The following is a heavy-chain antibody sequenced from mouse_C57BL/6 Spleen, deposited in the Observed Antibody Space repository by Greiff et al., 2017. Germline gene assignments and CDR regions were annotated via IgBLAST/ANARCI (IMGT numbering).Heavy chain of an antibody. CDR1: GYTFTSSW. Sequence: QVQLQQPGAELVKPGASVKMSCKASGYTFTSSWITWVKQRPGQGLEWIGDIYPGSGSTNYNEKFKSKATLTVDPSSSTAYMPLSRLTSEDSAVYYGARPRGSSPYYAMDYWGQGTSVTVSS. J-gene: IGHJ4*01. CDR2: IYPGSGST. D-gene: IGHD1-1*01. CDR3: ARPRGSSPYYAMDY. V-gene: IGHV1-55*01.